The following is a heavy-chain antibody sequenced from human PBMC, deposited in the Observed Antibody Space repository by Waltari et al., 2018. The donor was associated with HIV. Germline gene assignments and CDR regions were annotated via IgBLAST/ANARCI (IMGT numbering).Heavy chain of an antibody. D-gene: IGHD1-1*01. Sequence: QVQLVASGGGVVQPGRSQRLSGAASGLPLRSYGMHWVRQAPGKGLEWVAVISYDGSNKYYADAVKGRFTISRDNSKNTLDLQMNSLRAEDTAVYYCAKDKGGVTYIFDYWGQGTLVTVSS. CDR3: AKDKGGVTYIFDY. J-gene: IGHJ4*02. V-gene: IGHV3-30*18. CDR2: ISYDGSNK. CDR1: GLPLRSYG.